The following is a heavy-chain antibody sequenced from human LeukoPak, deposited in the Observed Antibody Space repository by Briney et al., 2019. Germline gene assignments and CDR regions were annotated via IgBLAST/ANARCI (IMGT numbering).Heavy chain of an antibody. J-gene: IGHJ4*02. V-gene: IGHV3-11*01. Sequence: GGSLRLSCAASGFTFSDYYMSWIRQAPGKGLEWVSYISSSGSTIYYADSVKGRFTISRDNSKNTLYLQMNSLRAEDTAVYYCAKDVGLKPSGPFDYWGQGTLVTVSS. CDR3: AKDVGLKPSGPFDY. D-gene: IGHD1-26*01. CDR2: ISSSGSTI. CDR1: GFTFSDYY.